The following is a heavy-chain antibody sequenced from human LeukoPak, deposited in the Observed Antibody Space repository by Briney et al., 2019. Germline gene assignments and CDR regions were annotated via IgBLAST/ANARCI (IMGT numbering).Heavy chain of an antibody. V-gene: IGHV3-7*05. Sequence: GGSLRLSCAAPGFTFSDYSMTWVRQAPGKGREWVATIKDGGSEKYYVDSVKGRFTISRDNAGNSVHLQMNSLRAEDTAVYYCARGGHRNLDYWGQGALVTVSS. J-gene: IGHJ4*02. CDR2: IKDGGSEK. CDR1: GFTFSDYS. CDR3: ARGGHRNLDY.